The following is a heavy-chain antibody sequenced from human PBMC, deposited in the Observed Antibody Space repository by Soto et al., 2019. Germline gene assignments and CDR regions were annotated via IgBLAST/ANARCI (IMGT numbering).Heavy chain of an antibody. CDR1: YS. CDR3: AKDGGYSSGRYGA. D-gene: IGHD6-19*01. CDR2: IFYSGSI. V-gene: IGHV3-9*01. J-gene: IGHJ5*02. Sequence: YSWDWIRQPPGKGLEWIGSIFYSGSIGYADSVKGRFTISRDNAKNSLYLQMNSLRAEDTALYYCAKDGGYSSGRYGAWGQGTLVTVSS.